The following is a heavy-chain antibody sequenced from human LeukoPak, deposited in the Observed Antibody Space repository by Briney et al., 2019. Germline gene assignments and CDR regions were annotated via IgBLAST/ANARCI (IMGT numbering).Heavy chain of an antibody. CDR1: GFTFSSYA. V-gene: IGHV3-30-3*01. J-gene: IGHJ4*02. D-gene: IGHD3-3*01. CDR3: ARDPIFGVVLNYFDY. CDR2: ISYDGSNK. Sequence: GGSLRLSCAASGFTFSSYAMSWVRQAPGKGLEWVAVISYDGSNKYYADFVKGRFTISRDNSKNTLYLQVSSLRPEDTAVYYCARDPIFGVVLNYFDYWGQGTLVTVSS.